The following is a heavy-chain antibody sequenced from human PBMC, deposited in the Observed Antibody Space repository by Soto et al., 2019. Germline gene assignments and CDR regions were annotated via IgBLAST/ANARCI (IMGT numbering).Heavy chain of an antibody. Sequence: SVKVSCKASGGTFSSYAISWVRQAPGQGLEWMGGIIPIFGTANYAQKFQGRVTITADKSTSTAYMELSSLRSEDTAVYYCARGNSSSWESYYYYGMDVWGQGTTVTVSS. V-gene: IGHV1-69*06. J-gene: IGHJ6*02. CDR1: GGTFSSYA. D-gene: IGHD6-13*01. CDR2: IIPIFGTA. CDR3: ARGNSSSWESYYYYGMDV.